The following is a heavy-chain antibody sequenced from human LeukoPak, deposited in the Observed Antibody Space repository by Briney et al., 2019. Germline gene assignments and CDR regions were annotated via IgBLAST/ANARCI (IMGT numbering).Heavy chain of an antibody. V-gene: IGHV3-23*01. J-gene: IGHJ4*02. CDR1: GFTFSRYW. D-gene: IGHD4-17*01. CDR3: AKGDGDYPLDH. Sequence: GGSLRLSCAASGFTFSRYWMHWVRQVPGKGLEWVSSISGSGGSTYYADSVKGRFTISRDISKNTLDLQMNSLRAEDTAIYYCAKGDGDYPLDHWGQGTLVTVSS. CDR2: ISGSGGST.